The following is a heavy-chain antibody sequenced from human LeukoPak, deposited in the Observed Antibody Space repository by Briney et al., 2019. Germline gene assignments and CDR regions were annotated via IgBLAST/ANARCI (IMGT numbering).Heavy chain of an antibody. V-gene: IGHV3-33*01. CDR2: IWYDGGNK. CDR1: GFTFSNYG. Sequence: GRSLRLSCAASGFTFSNYGMHWVRQAPGKGLEWVAVIWYDGGNKYYADSVKGRFTISRDNAKNSLYLQLNSLRAEDTAVYYCARDGSMMGAGAGTSWWFDPWGQGTLVTVSS. CDR3: ARDGSMMGAGAGTSWWFDP. J-gene: IGHJ5*02. D-gene: IGHD6-13*01.